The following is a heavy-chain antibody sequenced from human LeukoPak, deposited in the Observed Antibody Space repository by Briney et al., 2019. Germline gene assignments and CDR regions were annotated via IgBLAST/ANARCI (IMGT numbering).Heavy chain of an antibody. CDR3: ARGRGTGVEVWAFDI. Sequence: SVKVSCKASGGTFSSYAISWVRQAPGQGLEWMGGIIPIFGTANYAQKFQGRVTITTDESTSTAYMELSSLRSEDTAVYYCARGRGTGVEVWAFDIWGQGTMVTVSS. D-gene: IGHD3-3*01. CDR2: IIPIFGTA. J-gene: IGHJ3*02. CDR1: GGTFSSYA. V-gene: IGHV1-69*05.